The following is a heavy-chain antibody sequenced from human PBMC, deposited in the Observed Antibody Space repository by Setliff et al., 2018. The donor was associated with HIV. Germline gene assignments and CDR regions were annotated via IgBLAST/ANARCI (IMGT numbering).Heavy chain of an antibody. CDR3: AREAYSYGYVLPATRFGYYFDS. V-gene: IGHV1-8*02. D-gene: IGHD5-18*01. Sequence: GASVKVSCKASGFTFTSYDINWVRQATGQGLEWMAWMNPNSGNTGYTQKFQGRVTISADRSTSTAYMELSSLRSEDTALYYCAREAYSYGYVLPATRFGYYFDSWGQGTLVTVSS. CDR1: GFTFTSYD. CDR2: MNPNSGNT. J-gene: IGHJ4*02.